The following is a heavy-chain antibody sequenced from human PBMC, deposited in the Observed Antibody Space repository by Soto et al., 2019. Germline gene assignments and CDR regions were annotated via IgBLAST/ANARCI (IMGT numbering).Heavy chain of an antibody. J-gene: IGHJ6*02. CDR1: GGSISSSNW. D-gene: IGHD2-2*01. V-gene: IGHV4-4*02. CDR3: ARVVGGYYYGMDV. CDR2: IYHSGST. Sequence: QVQLQESGPGLVKPSGTLSLTCAVSGGSISSSNWWSLVRQPPGKGLEWIGEIYHSGSTNYNPSPKGRVTISVDKSKNQFSLRLSSVTAADTAVYYCARVVGGYYYGMDVWGQGTTVTVSS.